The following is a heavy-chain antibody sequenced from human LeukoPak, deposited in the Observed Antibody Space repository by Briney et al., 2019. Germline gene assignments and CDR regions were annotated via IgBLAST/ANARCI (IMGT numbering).Heavy chain of an antibody. CDR1: GYTFTSYY. V-gene: IGHV1-18*04. Sequence: ASVKVSCKASGYTFTSYYMHWVRQAPGQGLEWMGWISAYNGNTNYAQKLQGGVTMTTDTSTSTAYMELRSLRSDDTAVYYCARAERRDGYKYYFDYWGQGTLVTVSS. CDR2: ISAYNGNT. D-gene: IGHD5-24*01. J-gene: IGHJ4*02. CDR3: ARAERRDGYKYYFDY.